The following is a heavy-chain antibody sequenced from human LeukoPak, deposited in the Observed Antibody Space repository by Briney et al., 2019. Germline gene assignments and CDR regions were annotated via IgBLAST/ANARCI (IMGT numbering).Heavy chain of an antibody. CDR2: IYHTWIT. CDR1: GGSVSDYY. D-gene: IGHD7-27*01. J-gene: IGHJ4*02. Sequence: SETLSLTSTISGGSVSDYYWSWIRQSPGKGLEGIGYIYHTWITSYSPSLKSRVTISADTSQNQFSLKLSSVTAADTAVYYCASRKLGNDYWGQGTLVTVSS. V-gene: IGHV4-59*02. CDR3: ASRKLGNDY.